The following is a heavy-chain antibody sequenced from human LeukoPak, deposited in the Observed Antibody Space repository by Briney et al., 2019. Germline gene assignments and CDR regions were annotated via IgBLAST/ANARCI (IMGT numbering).Heavy chain of an antibody. CDR2: ISAYNGNT. CDR3: ARDQGPDTAMVTYYYYYMDV. D-gene: IGHD5-18*01. J-gene: IGHJ6*03. Sequence: ASVKVSCKASGYTFTSYGISWVRQAPGQGLEWMGWISAYNGNTNYAQKLQGRVTMTTDTSTSTAYMELRSLRSDDTAVYYCARDQGPDTAMVTYYYYYMDVWGKGTTVTISS. V-gene: IGHV1-18*01. CDR1: GYTFTSYG.